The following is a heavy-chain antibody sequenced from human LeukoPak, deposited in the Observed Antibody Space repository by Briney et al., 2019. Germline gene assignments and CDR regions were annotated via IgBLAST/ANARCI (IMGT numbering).Heavy chain of an antibody. V-gene: IGHV4-59*11. D-gene: IGHD3-22*01. Sequence: PSETLSLTCTVSGGSISSHYWSWIRQPPGKGLEWIGYIYYSGSTNYNPSLKSRVTISVDTSKNQFSLKLSSVTAADTAVYYCARVFANYYDSSGYCDYWGQGTLATVSS. J-gene: IGHJ4*02. CDR3: ARVFANYYDSSGYCDY. CDR1: GGSISSHY. CDR2: IYYSGST.